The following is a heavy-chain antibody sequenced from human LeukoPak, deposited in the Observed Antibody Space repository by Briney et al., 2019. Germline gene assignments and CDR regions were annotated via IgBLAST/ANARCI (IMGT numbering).Heavy chain of an antibody. Sequence: SETLSLTRAVSGASISRTTYFWGWIRQPPGKGLEWIGSIYYSGSTYYNPSLRSRVTISLDMSKNQFSLNLNSVTAADTAVYFCARRAQSTGNWFDPWGQGTLVTVSS. J-gene: IGHJ5*02. CDR2: IYYSGST. V-gene: IGHV4-39*01. CDR3: ARRAQSTGNWFDP. CDR1: GASISRTTYF. D-gene: IGHD1-14*01.